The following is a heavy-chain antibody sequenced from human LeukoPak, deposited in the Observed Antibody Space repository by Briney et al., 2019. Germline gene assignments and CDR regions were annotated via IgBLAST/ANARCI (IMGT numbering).Heavy chain of an antibody. J-gene: IGHJ4*02. CDR2: IKSKTDSGTT. D-gene: IGHD3-3*01. CDR1: GFSFRNAW. Sequence: PGGSLRLSCAASGFSFRNAWMNCVRQAPGKGLEWVGRIKSKTDSGTTDYAAPVKGRLSISRDDSKNTLYLQMKSLTPEDTAVYYCTRGGYYGDFDYWGEGTLVTVSS. CDR3: TRGGYYGDFDY. V-gene: IGHV3-15*01.